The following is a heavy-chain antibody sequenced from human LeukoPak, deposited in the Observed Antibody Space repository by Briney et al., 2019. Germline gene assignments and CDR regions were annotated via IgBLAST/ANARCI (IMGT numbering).Heavy chain of an antibody. Sequence: ASVNVSCKASGGTFSSYAISWVRQAPGKGLEWMGWINPNSGGTNYAQKFQGRVTMTRDTSISTAYMELSRLRSDDTAVYYCARRIGSGWYGYYYYYGMDVWGQGTTVTVSS. J-gene: IGHJ6*02. CDR2: INPNSGGT. D-gene: IGHD6-19*01. CDR1: GGTFSSYA. V-gene: IGHV1-2*02. CDR3: ARRIGSGWYGYYYYYGMDV.